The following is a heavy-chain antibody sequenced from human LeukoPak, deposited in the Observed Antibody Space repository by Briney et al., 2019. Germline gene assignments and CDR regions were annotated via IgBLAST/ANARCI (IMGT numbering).Heavy chain of an antibody. V-gene: IGHV3-30*02. Sequence: GGSLRLSCAASGFTFSSYGMHRVRQAPGKGLEWVAFIQYDGSNKYYTDSVKGRFTISRDNSRNTMYVQMNSLRPEDTAVYYCAKDSAVVAATPENYFDYWGQGTLVTVSS. D-gene: IGHD2-15*01. CDR3: AKDSAVVAATPENYFDY. CDR1: GFTFSSYG. CDR2: IQYDGSNK. J-gene: IGHJ4*02.